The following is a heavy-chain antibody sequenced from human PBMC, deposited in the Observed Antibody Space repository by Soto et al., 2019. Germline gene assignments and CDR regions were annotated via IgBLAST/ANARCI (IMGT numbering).Heavy chain of an antibody. Sequence: GGSLRLSCTASGFTFSNFGMHWVRQAPGKGLEWVAVISYDGSDKYYADSVKGRFTISRDNSKNTQYLQMNSLRAEDTAVYYCSKDFSTHDYSTPWFDPWGQRTLVTASS. D-gene: IGHD4-4*01. CDR2: ISYDGSDK. V-gene: IGHV3-30*18. CDR1: GFTFSNFG. J-gene: IGHJ5*02. CDR3: SKDFSTHDYSTPWFDP.